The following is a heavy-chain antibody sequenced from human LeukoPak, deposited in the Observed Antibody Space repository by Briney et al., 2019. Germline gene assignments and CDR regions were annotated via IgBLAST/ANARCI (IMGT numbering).Heavy chain of an antibody. Sequence: SGPALVKPTQTLTLTCTFSGFSVTTSGMRVSWIRQPPGKALEWLARIDWDDGKHYNTSLKTRLTISKDTSKNQVVLRMTNMDPVDTATYYCARIRDYGNFAFDYWGQGTLVTVSS. V-gene: IGHV2-70*04. CDR2: IDWDDGK. D-gene: IGHD4-11*01. CDR1: GFSVTTSGMR. J-gene: IGHJ4*02. CDR3: ARIRDYGNFAFDY.